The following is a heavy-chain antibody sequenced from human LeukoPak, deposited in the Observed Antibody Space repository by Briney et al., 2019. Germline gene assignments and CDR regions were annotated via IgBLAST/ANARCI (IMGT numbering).Heavy chain of an antibody. CDR1: GYTFTSYG. J-gene: IGHJ6*03. CDR3: ARSVSTSWSTGGYYMDV. CDR2: ISAYNGNT. D-gene: IGHD2-2*01. V-gene: IGHV1-18*01. Sequence: ASVKVSCKASGYTFTSYGISWVRQAPGRGLEWMGWISAYNGNTNYAQKLQGRVTMTTDASTSTAYMELRSLRSDDTAVYYCARSVSTSWSTGGYYMDVWGKGTTVTVSS.